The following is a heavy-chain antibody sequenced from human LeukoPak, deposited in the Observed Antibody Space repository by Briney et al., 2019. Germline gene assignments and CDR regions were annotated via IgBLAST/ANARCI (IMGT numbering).Heavy chain of an antibody. V-gene: IGHV4-4*02. CDR3: AKDWYYYDSSGPSGI. CDR1: GGSISSSNW. Sequence: SETLSLTCAVSGGSISSSNWWSWVRQPPGKGLEWIGEIYHSGSTNYNPSLKSRVTISVDKSKNQFSLKLSSVTAADTAVYYCAKDWYYYDSSGPSGIWGQGTMVTVSS. J-gene: IGHJ3*02. CDR2: IYHSGST. D-gene: IGHD3-22*01.